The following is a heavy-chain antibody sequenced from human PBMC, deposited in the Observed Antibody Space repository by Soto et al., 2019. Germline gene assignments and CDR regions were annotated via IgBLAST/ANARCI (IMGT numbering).Heavy chain of an antibody. J-gene: IGHJ5*02. V-gene: IGHV4-59*08. CDR1: GGSIRGYY. CDR2: IYYTATT. D-gene: IGHD3-10*01. CDR3: ARLLVGVPAAGSFDP. Sequence: SETLSLTCTVSGGSIRGYYWNWIRQPPGKGLEWIGNIYYTATTNYNPSLKSRVIISLDASKNQFSLSLTSVTAADTAVYFCARLLVGVPAAGSFDPWGQGTQVTVSS.